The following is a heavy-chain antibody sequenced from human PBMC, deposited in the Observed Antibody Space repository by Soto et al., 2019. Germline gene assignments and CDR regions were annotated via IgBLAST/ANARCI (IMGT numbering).Heavy chain of an antibody. CDR2: INHSGST. D-gene: IGHD3-22*01. V-gene: IGHV4-34*01. CDR3: ARKGGYYDSSGTTWYNWFDP. Sequence: SETLSLTCAVYGGSFSGYYWSWIRQPPGKGLEWIGEINHSGSTNYNPSLKSRVTISVDTSKNQFSLKLSSVTAADTAVYYCARKGGYYDSSGTTWYNWFDPWGQGTLVTVSS. J-gene: IGHJ5*02. CDR1: GGSFSGYY.